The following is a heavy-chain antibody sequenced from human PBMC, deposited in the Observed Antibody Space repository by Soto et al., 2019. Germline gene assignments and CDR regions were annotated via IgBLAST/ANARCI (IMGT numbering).Heavy chain of an antibody. Sequence: QVQLVESGGGVVQPGRSLRLSCAASGFTFSNYGMHWVRQAPGKGLEWLAVISNDGSNENYADSVKGRFTISRDNSKNMVYLQTNNLRAEDRAVYYCARYSSTTNYYYGMDVWGQGTTVTVSS. J-gene: IGHJ6*02. CDR3: ARYSSTTNYYYGMDV. CDR1: GFTFSNYG. D-gene: IGHD6-13*01. V-gene: IGHV3-30*03. CDR2: ISNDGSNE.